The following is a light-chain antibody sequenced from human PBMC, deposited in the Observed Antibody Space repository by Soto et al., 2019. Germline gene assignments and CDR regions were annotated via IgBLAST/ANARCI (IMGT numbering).Light chain of an antibody. J-gene: IGKJ1*01. CDR1: QRISRW. Sequence: DIHLTQSPSTLSASVGDRITITCRASQRISRWLAWYQQKPGQAPKLLIYTTSSLASGVPSRFSGSGSGTEFTLTISSLQPDDFATYYCQHYNDYSWTFGQGTKVEIK. V-gene: IGKV1-5*03. CDR3: QHYNDYSWT. CDR2: TTS.